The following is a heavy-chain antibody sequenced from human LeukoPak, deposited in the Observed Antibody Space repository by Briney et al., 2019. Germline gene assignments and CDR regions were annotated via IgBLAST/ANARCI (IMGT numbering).Heavy chain of an antibody. V-gene: IGHV5-51*01. J-gene: IGHJ4*02. CDR3: ARLLGDGYNAYYFDY. D-gene: IGHD5-24*01. CDR1: GFSFSSYW. Sequence: GESLKISCKGSGFSFSSYWIAWVRQMPGKRLEWMGTIYPGDSDTRDSAAFQGQVTISSDKSITTAYLQWSSLKAWDTAMSYCARLLGDGYNAYYFDYWGQGTLVTVSS. CDR2: IYPGDSDT.